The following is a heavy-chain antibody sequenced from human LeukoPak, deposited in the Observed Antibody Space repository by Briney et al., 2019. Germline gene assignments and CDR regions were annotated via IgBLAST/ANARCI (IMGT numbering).Heavy chain of an antibody. V-gene: IGHV4-4*02. CDR2: IYHTGTT. D-gene: IGHD3-10*01. CDR3: ARGPSGSAWYFDY. Sequence: PSGTLSLTCAVSGGSTMTTHWWSWVRQPPGKGLEWIGEIYHTGTTNYNPSLKSRVTISVDTSKNQFSLKLNSVTAADTAVYYCARGPSGSAWYFDYWGQGTLVTVSS. CDR1: GGSTMTTHW. J-gene: IGHJ4*02.